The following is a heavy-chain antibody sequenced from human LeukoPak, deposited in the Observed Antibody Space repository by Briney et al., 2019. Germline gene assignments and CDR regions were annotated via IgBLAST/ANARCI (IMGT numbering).Heavy chain of an antibody. Sequence: GGSLRLSCAVSGFTFSGYAMSWVRQAPGKGLEWVSAIDPSGVDTFYADSLKGRFTISRDNSKNTLYLQMNSLRAEDTAVYYCAKDGPNGIAVAGTPFDYWGQGTLVTVSS. CDR1: GFTFSGYA. D-gene: IGHD6-19*01. V-gene: IGHV3-23*01. CDR3: AKDGPNGIAVAGTPFDY. CDR2: IDPSGVDT. J-gene: IGHJ4*02.